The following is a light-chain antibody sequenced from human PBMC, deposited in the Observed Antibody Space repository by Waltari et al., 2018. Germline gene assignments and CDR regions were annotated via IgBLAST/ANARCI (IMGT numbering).Light chain of an antibody. V-gene: IGKV1-5*03. CDR1: QSIGYW. CDR2: QAS. Sequence: QLTQSTPPLSASVGHSATTTCRASQSIGYWLTWIQQKPGSAPKFLIYQASSLETGVPSRFSGSGSGTEFTLTITNVQPDDFATYYCQQSNSYPWTFGQGTRVEMK. J-gene: IGKJ1*01. CDR3: QQSNSYPWT.